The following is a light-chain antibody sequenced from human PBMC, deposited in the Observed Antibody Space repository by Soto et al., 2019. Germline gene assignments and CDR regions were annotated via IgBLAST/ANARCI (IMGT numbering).Light chain of an antibody. Sequence: DIQMTQSPSALSASVGDRVTITCRASQSVSGWLAWYQQKPGKAPKLLIYDVSSLERGVPSRFSGSGSGTEFTLTISGLHPDDFATYYCQKCDYLPIFGPGTTVDFK. CDR2: DVS. CDR1: QSVSGW. CDR3: QKCDYLPI. V-gene: IGKV1-5*01. J-gene: IGKJ3*01.